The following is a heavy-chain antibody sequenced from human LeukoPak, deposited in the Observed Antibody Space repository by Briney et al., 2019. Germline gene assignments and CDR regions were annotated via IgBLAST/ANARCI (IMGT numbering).Heavy chain of an antibody. J-gene: IGHJ3*02. Sequence: ASVKVSCKASGYTFTNYGIIWVRQAPGQGLEWMGWISAYNGNTNYAQILQGRVTMTTDTSTSTAYIERRSLGSDDTAVYYCAGATRLPGYFDVKDAFPIWCQGTMVTVSS. CDR3: AGATRLPGYFDVKDAFPI. V-gene: IGHV1-18*01. D-gene: IGHD3-9*01. CDR2: ISAYNGNT. CDR1: GYTFTNYG.